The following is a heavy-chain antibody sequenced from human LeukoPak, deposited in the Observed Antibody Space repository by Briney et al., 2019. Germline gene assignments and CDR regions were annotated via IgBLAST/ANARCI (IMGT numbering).Heavy chain of an antibody. D-gene: IGHD6-13*01. CDR2: LSADGSHK. CDR1: GFKFSSYG. CDR3: AKGGVSDRGSWYGDYFDY. J-gene: IGHJ4*02. V-gene: IGHV3-30*18. Sequence: PGGSLRLSCEASGFKFSSYGMHRVRQAPGKGLEWVAVLSADGSHKQFADAVKDRFAISRDNSKETLYLQMNGLRSEDTAIYYCAKGGVSDRGSWYGDYFDYWGQGTLVTVSS.